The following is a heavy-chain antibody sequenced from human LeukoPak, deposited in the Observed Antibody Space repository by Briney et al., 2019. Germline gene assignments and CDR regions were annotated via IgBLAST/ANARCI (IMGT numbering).Heavy chain of an antibody. D-gene: IGHD3-3*01. V-gene: IGHV3-74*01. J-gene: IGHJ6*02. CDR3: ARDKGLRFPRGPMDV. Sequence: PGGSLRLSCAASGFNFASNWMHWVRQTPGKGLMWVSRINSGGSGTSYADSVEGRFTISRDNAKNTLYLQMNSLRAEDTAVYYCARDKGLRFPRGPMDVWGQGTTVTVSS. CDR2: INSGGSGT. CDR1: GFNFASNW.